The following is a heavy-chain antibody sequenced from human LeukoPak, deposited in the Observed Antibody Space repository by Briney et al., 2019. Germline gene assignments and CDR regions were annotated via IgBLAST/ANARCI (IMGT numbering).Heavy chain of an antibody. D-gene: IGHD3-10*01. V-gene: IGHV4-34*12. CDR1: GFTFSDYE. CDR2: IFYSGST. Sequence: GSLRLSCAASGFTFSDYEMNWVRQPPGKGLEWIGNIFYSGSTYYSPSLRSRVTISLDTSRNQFSLKLNSVTAADTAVYYCAKSNGYGLVDIWGQGTMVTVSS. J-gene: IGHJ3*02. CDR3: AKSNGYGLVDI.